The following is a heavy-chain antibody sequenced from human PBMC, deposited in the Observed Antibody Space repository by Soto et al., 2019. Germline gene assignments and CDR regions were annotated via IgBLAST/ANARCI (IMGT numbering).Heavy chain of an antibody. CDR1: GGSFSGYY. D-gene: IGHD3-10*01. CDR2: INHSGST. Sequence: SETLSLTCAVYGGSFSGYYWSWIRQPPGKGLEWIGEINHSGSTNYNPSLKSRVTISVDTSKNQFSLKLSSVTAADTAVYYCARKGKHYYYGSGSYLGYWGQGTLVTVSS. J-gene: IGHJ4*02. V-gene: IGHV4-34*01. CDR3: ARKGKHYYYGSGSYLGY.